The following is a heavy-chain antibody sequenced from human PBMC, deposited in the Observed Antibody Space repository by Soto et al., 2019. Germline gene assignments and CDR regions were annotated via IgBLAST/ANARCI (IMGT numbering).Heavy chain of an antibody. J-gene: IGHJ4*02. CDR2: IYPGDSDT. D-gene: IGHD6-6*01. Sequence: GESLKISCKGSGYSFTSYWIGWGRQMPGKGLEWMGIIYPGDSDTRYSPSFQGKVTISAVKSISTAYLQWTILKSSDTAMYYCARLAGEAAPDYWGQGTMVTVSS. CDR3: ARLAGEAAPDY. V-gene: IGHV5-51*01. CDR1: GYSFTSYW.